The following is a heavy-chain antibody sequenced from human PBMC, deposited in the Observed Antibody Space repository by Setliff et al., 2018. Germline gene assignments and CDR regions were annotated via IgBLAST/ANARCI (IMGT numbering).Heavy chain of an antibody. V-gene: IGHV4-59*12. CDR2: LYYNGGT. CDR3: RLAHCSNNCEEALDY. J-gene: IGHJ4*02. Sequence: SETLSLTCIVSGASIREYYWSWVRQPPGKGLEWIGNLYYNGGTSHNPSFEDRVSISRDTSKNQFSLKLNSVTAADTAVYYFRLAHCSNNCEEALDYWSQGTLVTVSS. D-gene: IGHD2-2*01. CDR1: GASIREYY.